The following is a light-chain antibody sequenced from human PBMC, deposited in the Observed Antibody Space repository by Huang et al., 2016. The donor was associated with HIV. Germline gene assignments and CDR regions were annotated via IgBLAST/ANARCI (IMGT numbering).Light chain of an antibody. Sequence: VMTQSPATLSVSPGERATLSCRASESILRNLAWYQQRPSQPPRLLIYGASVRLPGIPDRCRGSGSGTEFSLTISSLQSEDFAVYYCQQYNKWPPYTYGQGTKLEIK. J-gene: IGKJ2*01. CDR2: GAS. V-gene: IGKV3-15*01. CDR3: QQYNKWPPYT. CDR1: ESILRN.